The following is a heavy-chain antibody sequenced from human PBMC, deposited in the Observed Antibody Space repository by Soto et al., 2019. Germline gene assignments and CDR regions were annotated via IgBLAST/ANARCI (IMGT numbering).Heavy chain of an antibody. J-gene: IGHJ4*02. V-gene: IGHV1-3*01. CDR3: AGDSDIVATIDY. Sequence: QVQLVQSGAEVKKPGASVKVSCKASGYTFTSYAMHWVRQAPGQRLEWMGWINAGNGKTKYSQKFQGRVTITRDTSASTAYMELSSLRSEDTAVYYCAGDSDIVATIDYGGQGTLVTFSS. CDR2: INAGNGKT. D-gene: IGHD5-12*01. CDR1: GYTFTSYA.